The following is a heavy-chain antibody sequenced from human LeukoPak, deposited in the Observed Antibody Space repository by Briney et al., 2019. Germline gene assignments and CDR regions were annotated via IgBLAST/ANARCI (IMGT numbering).Heavy chain of an antibody. J-gene: IGHJ4*02. Sequence: PGRSLRLSCAASGFTFSSYAMHWVRQAPGKGLEWVAVISYNGSNKYYADSVKGRFTISRDNSKNTLYLQMNSLRAEDTAVYYCARGWWFDYWGQGTLVTVSS. CDR2: ISYNGSNK. CDR1: GFTFSSYA. D-gene: IGHD2-15*01. V-gene: IGHV3-30-3*01. CDR3: ARGWWFDY.